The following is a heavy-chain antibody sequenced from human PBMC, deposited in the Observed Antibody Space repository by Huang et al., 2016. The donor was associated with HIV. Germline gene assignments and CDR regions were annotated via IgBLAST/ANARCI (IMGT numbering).Heavy chain of an antibody. CDR1: GESLSDFF. V-gene: IGHV4-34*02. D-gene: IGHD6-13*01. Sequence: QVQLEQWGARLLKPSETLSLTCAVYGESLSDFFWSWIRQPPGKGLEWIGEINQSGRNNYKPSLKSRVTIAVDTSKRQFSLKLKSVTAADTSMYYCARGRGSSWSLFDTWGQGALVTVFS. CDR2: INQSGRN. J-gene: IGHJ4*02. CDR3: ARGRGSSWSLFDT.